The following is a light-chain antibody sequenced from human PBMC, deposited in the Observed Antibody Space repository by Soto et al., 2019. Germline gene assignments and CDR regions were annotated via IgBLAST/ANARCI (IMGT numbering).Light chain of an antibody. J-gene: IGKJ1*01. Sequence: DIVMTQSPDSLAVSLGERATINCKSSQSVLYSSNNKNYLAWYQQKAGQPPKLLIYWASTRESGVPDRFSGSGSGTDFTLTISSLQAEDVAVYFCQQYYRSPRTFDQGTKVEIK. CDR3: QQYYRSPRT. CDR2: WAS. CDR1: QSVLYSSNNKNY. V-gene: IGKV4-1*01.